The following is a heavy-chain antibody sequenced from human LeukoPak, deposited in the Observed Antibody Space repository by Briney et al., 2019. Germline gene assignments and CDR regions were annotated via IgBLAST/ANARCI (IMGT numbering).Heavy chain of an antibody. D-gene: IGHD3-22*01. CDR1: GFTFNTYS. J-gene: IGHJ4*02. CDR3: AKRSQGSSGYFHH. CDR2: ITGSGAST. V-gene: IGHV3-23*01. Sequence: GXSLRLSCATSGFTFNTYSMTWVRQPPGKGLEWVSAITGSGASTDYAASVQGRFTISRDNSKNTLYLQMNSLRAEDTAVYYCAKRSQGSSGYFHHWGQGALVTVSS.